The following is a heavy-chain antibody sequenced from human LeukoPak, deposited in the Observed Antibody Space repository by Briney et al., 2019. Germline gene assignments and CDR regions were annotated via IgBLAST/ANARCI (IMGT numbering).Heavy chain of an antibody. CDR3: TKDDPFQRCHGY. J-gene: IGHJ4*02. CDR1: GFTFSSYG. D-gene: IGHD3-3*02. CDR2: IRYGGRDK. V-gene: IGHV3-30*02. Sequence: PGGSLRLSCAASGFTFSSYGMHWVGQAPGKGLEWVAFIRYGGRDKYYADSVKGRFTISRDNSNNTLYLQMNSLRAEDTAVYYCTKDDPFQRCHGYWGQGTLVTVSA.